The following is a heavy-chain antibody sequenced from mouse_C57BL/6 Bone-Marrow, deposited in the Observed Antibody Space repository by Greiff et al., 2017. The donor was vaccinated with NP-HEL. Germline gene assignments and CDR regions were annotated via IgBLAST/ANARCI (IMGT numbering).Heavy chain of an antibody. CDR1: GFTFSSYA. CDR3: ARRPPYYSNYAWFAY. CDR2: ISDGGSYT. V-gene: IGHV5-4*03. J-gene: IGHJ3*01. Sequence: EVKLVESGGGLVKPGGSLKLSCAASGFTFSSYAMSWVRQTPEKRLEWVATISDGGSYTYYPDNVKGRFTISRDHAKNNLYLQMSHLKSEDTAMYYCARRPPYYSNYAWFAYWGQGTLVTVSA. D-gene: IGHD2-5*01.